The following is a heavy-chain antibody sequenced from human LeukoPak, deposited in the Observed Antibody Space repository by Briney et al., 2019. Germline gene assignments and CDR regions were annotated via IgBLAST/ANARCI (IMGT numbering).Heavy chain of an antibody. D-gene: IGHD6-13*01. V-gene: IGHV4-59*08. CDR2: IYYSGST. Sequence: SETLSLTCTVSGVYISSYYWSWIRQPPGKGLEWIGYIYYSGSTNYNPSLKSRVTISVDTSKNQFSLKLSSVTAADTAVYYCARRLGQQLAACWFDPWGQGTLVTVSS. CDR1: GVYISSYY. J-gene: IGHJ5*02. CDR3: ARRLGQQLAACWFDP.